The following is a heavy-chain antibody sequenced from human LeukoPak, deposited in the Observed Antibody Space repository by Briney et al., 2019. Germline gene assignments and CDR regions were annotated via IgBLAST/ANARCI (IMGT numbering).Heavy chain of an antibody. J-gene: IGHJ4*02. V-gene: IGHV4-59*01. Sequence: PSETLSLACTVPGGSITAYYWNWIRQPQGKGLEWIGYIHYSGITNYNPSLESRVTTSVDTSKNQISLKLSSVTAADTAVYYCARDVSGISPGYFDYWGPGTLVTVSS. D-gene: IGHD1-26*01. CDR1: GGSITAYY. CDR2: IHYSGIT. CDR3: ARDVSGISPGYFDY.